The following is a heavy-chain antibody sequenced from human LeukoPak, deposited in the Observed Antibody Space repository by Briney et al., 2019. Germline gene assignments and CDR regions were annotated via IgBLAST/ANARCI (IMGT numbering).Heavy chain of an antibody. CDR1: GFTFDDYA. J-gene: IGHJ4*02. CDR2: ISWNSGSI. V-gene: IGHV3-9*01. D-gene: IGHD5-12*01. Sequence: GGSLRLSCAASGFTFDDYAMHWVRHAPGKGLEWVSGISWNSGSIGYADSVKGRFTISRDNAKNSLYLQMNSLRAEDTALYYCAKDMAATSLSPFDYWGQGTLVTVSS. CDR3: AKDMAATSLSPFDY.